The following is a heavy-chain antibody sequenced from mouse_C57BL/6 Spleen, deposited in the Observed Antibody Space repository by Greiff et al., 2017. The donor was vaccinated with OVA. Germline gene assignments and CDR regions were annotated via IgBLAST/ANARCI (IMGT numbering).Heavy chain of an antibody. V-gene: IGHV5-4*01. Sequence: EVKLMESGGGLVKPGGSLKLSCAASGFTFSSYAMSWVRQTPEKRLEWVATISDGGSYTYYPDNVKGRFTISRDNAKNNLYLQMSHLKSEDTAMYYCARDSGDYDGNWGQGTLVTVS. J-gene: IGHJ3*01. D-gene: IGHD2-4*01. CDR2: ISDGGSYT. CDR3: ARDSGDYDGN. CDR1: GFTFSSYA.